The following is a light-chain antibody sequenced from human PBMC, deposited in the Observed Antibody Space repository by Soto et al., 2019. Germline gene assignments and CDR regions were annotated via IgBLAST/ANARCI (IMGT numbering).Light chain of an antibody. CDR3: QQYDSSPPIT. CDR2: DAS. Sequence: VLSQSPGTLSLSPGERATLSCRASQSVFRSYLAWYQQKPGQAPSLLIYDASTRATGIPDRFSGSGSGTDSTLTISRLEPEDSAVYYCQQYDSSPPITFGQGTRLEI. V-gene: IGKV3-20*01. J-gene: IGKJ5*01. CDR1: QSVFRSY.